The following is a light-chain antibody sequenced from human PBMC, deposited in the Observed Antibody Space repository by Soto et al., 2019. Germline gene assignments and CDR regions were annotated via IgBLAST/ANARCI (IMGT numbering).Light chain of an antibody. CDR2: DVS. CDR3: SSYTSSSTQV. J-gene: IGLJ1*01. Sequence: QSALTQPPSVSGSPGQSVALSCTGTSSDVGGSNGVSWYQQHPGKAPKLIIYDVSNRPSGVPDRFSGSKSGNTASLTISGLQAEDEGDYYCSSYTSSSTQVFGTGTKLTVL. CDR1: SSDVGGSNG. V-gene: IGLV2-18*02.